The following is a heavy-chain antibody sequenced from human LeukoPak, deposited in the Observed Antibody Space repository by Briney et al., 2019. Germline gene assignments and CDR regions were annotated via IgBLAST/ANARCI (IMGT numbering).Heavy chain of an antibody. Sequence: GASVKVSCKASGYTFSNYYIHWVRQAPGQGLEWMGWINPNSGGTKYVQKFQGRVTMTRDTSISTAYMELSSLRSDDTAVYYCAREPDDIITNLLPHDAFDIWGQGTMVTVSS. CDR1: GYTFSNYY. CDR2: INPNSGGT. J-gene: IGHJ3*02. CDR3: AREPDDIITNLLPHDAFDI. D-gene: IGHD3-22*01. V-gene: IGHV1-2*02.